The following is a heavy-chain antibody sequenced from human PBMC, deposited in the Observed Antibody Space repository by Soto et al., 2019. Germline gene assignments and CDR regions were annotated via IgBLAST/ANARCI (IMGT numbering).Heavy chain of an antibody. J-gene: IGHJ6*03. Sequence: GGSLRLSCTASGFFFRSYGMHWVRQAPGKGLEWVGVIWYDGTNKYYPDSVKGRLTISRDNSKNTLFLQINSLRAEDTAVYYCARGNTTGESVYMDVWGKGTTVTVSS. CDR3: ARGNTTGESVYMDV. CDR1: GFFFRSYG. V-gene: IGHV3-33*01. D-gene: IGHD1-1*01. CDR2: IWYDGTNK.